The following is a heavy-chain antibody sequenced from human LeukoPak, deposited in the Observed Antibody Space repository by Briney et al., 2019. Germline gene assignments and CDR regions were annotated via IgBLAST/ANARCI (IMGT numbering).Heavy chain of an antibody. D-gene: IGHD3-10*01. Sequence: PGGSLRLSCAASGFTFSSYEMNWVRQAPGKGLEWVSYISSSGSTIYYADSVKGRFTISRDNAKNSLCLQMNSLRAEDTAVYYCARVSLWFGELPWYFDLWGRGTLVTASS. CDR2: ISSSGSTI. CDR3: ARVSLWFGELPWYFDL. J-gene: IGHJ2*01. V-gene: IGHV3-48*03. CDR1: GFTFSSYE.